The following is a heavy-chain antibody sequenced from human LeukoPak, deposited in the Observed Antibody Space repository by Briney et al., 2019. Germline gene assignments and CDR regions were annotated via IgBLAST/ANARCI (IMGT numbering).Heavy chain of an antibody. D-gene: IGHD1-26*01. CDR1: GFTFSSYG. CDR2: IWYDGSNK. Sequence: GGSLRLSCAASGFTFSSYGMHWVRQAPGKGLEWVAVIWYDGSNKYYADSVKGRFTISRDNSKNTLYLQMNSLRAEDTAVYYCARDRGGTYLVSFAFDIWGQGTMVTVSS. CDR3: ARDRGGTYLVSFAFDI. V-gene: IGHV3-33*01. J-gene: IGHJ3*02.